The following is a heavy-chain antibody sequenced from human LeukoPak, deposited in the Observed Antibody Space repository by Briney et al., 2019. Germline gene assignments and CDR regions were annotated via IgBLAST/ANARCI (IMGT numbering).Heavy chain of an antibody. CDR3: ARRMAVAGTEVFDY. CDR1: GGSISSSSYY. D-gene: IGHD6-19*01. Sequence: SETLSLTFTVSGGSISSSSYYWGWIRQPPGKGLEWIGSIYYSGSTYYNPSLKSRVTISVDTSKNQFSLKLSSVTAADTAVYYCARRMAVAGTEVFDYWGQGTLVTVSS. V-gene: IGHV4-39*01. CDR2: IYYSGST. J-gene: IGHJ4*02.